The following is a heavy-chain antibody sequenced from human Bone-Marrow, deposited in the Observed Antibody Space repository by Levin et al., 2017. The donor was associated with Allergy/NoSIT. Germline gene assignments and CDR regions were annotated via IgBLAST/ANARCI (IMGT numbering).Heavy chain of an antibody. CDR3: TRGGFNHAMDV. CDR1: GFTLSKYW. CDR2: VNNDGSST. Sequence: LSLTCAASGFTLSKYWMYWVHPAPGKGLVWVSYVNNDGSSTTYADSVKGRFIISRDNAKDTLFLEMHSLRVEDTAVYYCTRGGFNHAMDVWGQGTTVIVSS. J-gene: IGHJ6*02. V-gene: IGHV3-74*01.